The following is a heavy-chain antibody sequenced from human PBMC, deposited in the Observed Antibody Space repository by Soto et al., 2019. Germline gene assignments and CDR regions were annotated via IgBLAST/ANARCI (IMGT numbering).Heavy chain of an antibody. CDR3: ARGLSWEYYDFWSGYDPAAFDI. V-gene: IGHV7-4-1*01. CDR1: GYTFTSYA. CDR2: INTNTGNP. J-gene: IGHJ3*02. Sequence: ASVKVSCKAFGYTFTSYAMNKVRQAPGQGLEWMGWINTNTGNPTYAQGFTGRFVFSLDTSVSTAYLQICSLKAEDTAVYYCARGLSWEYYDFWSGYDPAAFDIWGQGTMVTVSS. D-gene: IGHD3-3*01.